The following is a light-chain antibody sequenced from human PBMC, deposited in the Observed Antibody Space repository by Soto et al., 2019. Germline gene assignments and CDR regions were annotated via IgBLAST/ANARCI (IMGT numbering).Light chain of an antibody. CDR3: QQYSSYPWT. Sequence: DIQMTQSPSTLSASIGDRVVITCRASESISSWLAWYQQKPGKAPKLLIYDVSSLESGVPSRFSGSGSGTEFTLTISSLQPDDFATYYCQQYSSYPWTFGQGTKVDIK. V-gene: IGKV1-5*01. CDR1: ESISSW. CDR2: DVS. J-gene: IGKJ1*01.